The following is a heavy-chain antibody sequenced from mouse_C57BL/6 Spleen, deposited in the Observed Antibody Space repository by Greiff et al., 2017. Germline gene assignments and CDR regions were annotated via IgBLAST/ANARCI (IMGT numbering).Heavy chain of an antibody. CDR2: INPSNGGT. Sequence: QVQLQQPGTELVKPGASVKLSCKASGYTFTSYWMHWVKQRPGQGLEWIGNINPSNGGTNYNEKFKSKSTLTVDKSSSTAYMQLSSLTSEDSAVYYCARERETGTFYYFDYWGQGTTLTVSS. CDR3: ARERETGTFYYFDY. CDR1: GYTFTSYW. D-gene: IGHD4-1*01. V-gene: IGHV1-53*01. J-gene: IGHJ2*01.